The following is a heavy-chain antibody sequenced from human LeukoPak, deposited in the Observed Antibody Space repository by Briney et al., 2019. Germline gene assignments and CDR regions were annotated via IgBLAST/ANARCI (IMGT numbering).Heavy chain of an antibody. CDR2: IKQDGSEK. J-gene: IGHJ4*02. CDR3: ARVRGGSGSYRYYFDY. V-gene: IGHV3-7*01. CDR1: GFTFSSYW. D-gene: IGHD1-26*01. Sequence: GGSLRLSCAASGFTFSSYWMSWVRQAPGKGLEWVANIKQDGSEKYYVDSVKGRFTISRDNAKNSLYLQMNSLRAEDTAVYYCARVRGGSGSYRYYFDYWGQGTLVTVSS.